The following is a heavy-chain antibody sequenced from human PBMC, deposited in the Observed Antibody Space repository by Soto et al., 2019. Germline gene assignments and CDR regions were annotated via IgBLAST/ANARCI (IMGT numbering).Heavy chain of an antibody. V-gene: IGHV1-2*04. CDR1: GYTFTGYY. Sequence: ASVKVSCKASGYTFTGYYMHWVRQAPGQGLEWMGWINPNSGGTNYAQKFQGWVTMTRDTSISTAYMELSRLRSDDTAVYYCARDSRVNYGDYFDYWGQGTLVTVSS. D-gene: IGHD4-17*01. J-gene: IGHJ4*02. CDR2: INPNSGGT. CDR3: ARDSRVNYGDYFDY.